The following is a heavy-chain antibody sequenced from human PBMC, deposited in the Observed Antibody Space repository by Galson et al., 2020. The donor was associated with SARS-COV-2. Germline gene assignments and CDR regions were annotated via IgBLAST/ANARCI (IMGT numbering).Heavy chain of an antibody. V-gene: IGHV4-59*08. CDR1: GGSISSYY. J-gene: IGHJ3*02. CDR2: IYYSGST. Sequence: SETLSLTCTVSGGSISSYYWSWIRQPPGKGLEWIGYIYYSGSTNYNPSLKSRVTISVDTSKNQFSLKLSSVTAADTAVYYCASRSRGWLQAADPLAFDIWGQGTMVTVSS. D-gene: IGHD5-12*01. CDR3: ASRSRGWLQAADPLAFDI.